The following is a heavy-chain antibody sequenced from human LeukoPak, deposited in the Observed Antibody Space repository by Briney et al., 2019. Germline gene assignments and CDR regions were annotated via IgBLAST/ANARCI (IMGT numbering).Heavy chain of an antibody. J-gene: IGHJ6*02. CDR3: ARDSWQQLVPPSYYYYGMDV. V-gene: IGHV3-48*03. CDR1: GFTFSSYE. CDR2: ISSSGSTI. Sequence: PGGSLRLSCAASGFTFSSYEMNWVRQAPGKGLEWVSYISSSGSTIYYADSVKGRFTISRDNAKNSLYLQMNSLRAEDTAAYYCARDSWQQLVPPSYYYYGMDVWGQGTTVTVSS. D-gene: IGHD6-13*01.